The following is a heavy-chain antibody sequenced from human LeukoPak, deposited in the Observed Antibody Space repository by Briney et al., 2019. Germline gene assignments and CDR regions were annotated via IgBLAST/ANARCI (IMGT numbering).Heavy chain of an antibody. D-gene: IGHD2-15*01. Sequence: GASVKVSCKVSGYTFTTYYMQWVRQAPGQGLEWIGIINPRDGSTSYAQKFQGRVTMTRDTSTSTVYMELSSLGSEDTAVFYCVRGIYCSGGSCYWDEDYWGQGTLVTVSS. CDR1: GYTFTTYY. J-gene: IGHJ4*02. CDR2: INPRDGST. CDR3: VRGIYCSGGSCYWDEDY. V-gene: IGHV1-46*01.